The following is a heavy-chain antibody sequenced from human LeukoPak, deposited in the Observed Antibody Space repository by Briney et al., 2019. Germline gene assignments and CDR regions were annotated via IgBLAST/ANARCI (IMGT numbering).Heavy chain of an antibody. Sequence: GGSLRLSCAACGFIFSRYGMHWVRHAPGKGLEWVADIWNEGSNTDYADSVKGRFTISRDNSKNTLYLQMNSLRAEDAAVYFCTRDTSGWSHDAFDIWGQGTMVTVSS. CDR3: TRDTSGWSHDAFDI. CDR1: GFIFSRYG. V-gene: IGHV3-33*01. J-gene: IGHJ3*02. CDR2: IWNEGSNT. D-gene: IGHD6-19*01.